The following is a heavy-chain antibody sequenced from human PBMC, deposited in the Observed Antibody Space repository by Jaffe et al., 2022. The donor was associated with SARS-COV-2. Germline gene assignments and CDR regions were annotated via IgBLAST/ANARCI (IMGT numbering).Heavy chain of an antibody. CDR3: VKGGDPTGNYKAPCDY. Sequence: EVQLVESGGGLVQPGRSLRLSCTASGVTFDDYAMHWVRQAPGKGLEWVSGISWNSGTIGYADSVKGRFTISRDNAKNSLYLQMNSLRAEDTALYYCVKGGDPTGNYKAPCDYWGQGTLVTVSS. J-gene: IGHJ4*02. CDR2: ISWNSGTI. V-gene: IGHV3-9*01. D-gene: IGHD1-7*01. CDR1: GVTFDDYA.